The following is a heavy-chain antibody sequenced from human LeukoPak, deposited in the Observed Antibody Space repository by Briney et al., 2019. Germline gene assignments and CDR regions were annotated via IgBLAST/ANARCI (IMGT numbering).Heavy chain of an antibody. D-gene: IGHD3-16*01. CDR1: GGSISSYY. CDR2: IYISGST. V-gene: IGHV4-4*07. CDR3: ARVRYRLAETYIDY. J-gene: IGHJ4*02. Sequence: SETLSLTCTVSGGSISSYYWSWIRQPAGKGLEWIGRIYISGSTNYNPSLKSRVTMSVDTSKNQFSLKLSSVTAADTAVYYCARVRYRLAETYIDYWGQGTLVTVSS.